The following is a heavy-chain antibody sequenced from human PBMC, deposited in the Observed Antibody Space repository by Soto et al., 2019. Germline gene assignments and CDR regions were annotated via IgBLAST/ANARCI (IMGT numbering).Heavy chain of an antibody. V-gene: IGHV3-30*18. D-gene: IGHD3-3*01. CDR1: GFTFSSYG. J-gene: IGHJ6*02. CDR2: ISYDGSNK. CDR3: AKDGADFWSGYWKNYYYYGMDV. Sequence: GGSLRLSCAASGFTFSSYGMHWVRQAPGKGLEWVAVISYDGSNKYYADSVKGRFTISRDNSKNTLYLQMNSLRAEDTAVYYCAKDGADFWSGYWKNYYYYGMDVWGQGTTVTVSS.